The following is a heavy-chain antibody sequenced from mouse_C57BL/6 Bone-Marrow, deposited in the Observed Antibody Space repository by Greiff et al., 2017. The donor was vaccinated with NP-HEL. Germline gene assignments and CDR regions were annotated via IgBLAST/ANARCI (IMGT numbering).Heavy chain of an antibody. CDR3: TGCYSNYYAMDY. D-gene: IGHD2-5*01. J-gene: IGHJ4*01. CDR2: IRLKSDNYAT. V-gene: IGHV6-3*01. CDR1: GFTFSNYW. Sequence: EVKLQESGGGLVQPGGSMKLSCVASGFTFSNYWMNWVRQSPEKGLEWVAQIRLKSDNYATHYAESVKGRFTISRDDSKSSVYLQMNNLRAEDTGIYYCTGCYSNYYAMDYWGQGTSVTVSS.